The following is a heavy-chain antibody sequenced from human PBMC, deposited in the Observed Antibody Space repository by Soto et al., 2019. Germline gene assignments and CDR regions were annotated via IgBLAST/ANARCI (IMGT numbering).Heavy chain of an antibody. D-gene: IGHD1-26*01. Sequence: EVQLVESGGGLVQPGRSLRLSCAASGFTFDDYAMHWVRQAPGKGLEWVSGISWNSGSIGYADSVKGRFTISRDNAKNSLYLQMNSLRAEDTALDYWAAEVYSGSYSGWGQGTMVTVSS. CDR1: GFTFDDYA. V-gene: IGHV3-9*01. CDR2: ISWNSGSI. J-gene: IGHJ3*01. CDR3: AAEVYSGSYSG.